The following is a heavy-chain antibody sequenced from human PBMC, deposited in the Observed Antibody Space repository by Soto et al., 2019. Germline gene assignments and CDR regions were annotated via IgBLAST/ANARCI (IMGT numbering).Heavy chain of an antibody. D-gene: IGHD6-19*01. CDR3: ARDYGQQWPNWFDP. CDR1: GYTFTSYG. Sequence: ASVKVSCKASGYTFTSYGISWVRQAPGQGLEWMGWISAYNGNTNYAQKLQGRVTMTTDTSTSTAYMELRSLRSGDTAVYYCARDYGQQWPNWFDPWGQGTLVTVSS. J-gene: IGHJ5*02. V-gene: IGHV1-18*01. CDR2: ISAYNGNT.